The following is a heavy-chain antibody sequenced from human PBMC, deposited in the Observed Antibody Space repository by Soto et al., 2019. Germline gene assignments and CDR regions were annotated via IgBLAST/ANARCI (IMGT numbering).Heavy chain of an antibody. D-gene: IGHD4-17*01. J-gene: IGHJ5*02. CDR2: IYYSGST. CDR3: ARGYYGANGDWFDP. V-gene: IGHV4-31*03. Sequence: QVQLQESGPGLVKPSQTLSLTCTVSGGSIRSGGYYWSWIRQHPRKGLEWIGYIYYSGSTYYNPSLKSRVTISVDTSKNQFSLKPSSVTAADTAVYYCARGYYGANGDWFDPWGQGSLLTVSS. CDR1: GGSIRSGGYY.